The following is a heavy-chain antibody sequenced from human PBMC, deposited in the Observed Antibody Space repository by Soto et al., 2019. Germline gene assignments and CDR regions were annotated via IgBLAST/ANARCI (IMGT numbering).Heavy chain of an antibody. D-gene: IGHD3-10*01. CDR1: AYTFTTYG. Sequence: QVQLVQSGPEVKKPGASVKVSCKASAYTFTTYGISWVRQAPGQGLEWMGWISGYNGQTNYPQKFRGRVTLTTDTATSMADMELRSLRSDDTAMYYCARDNRKELWVEGLDAMDVWGQGTTVTVSS. V-gene: IGHV1-18*04. J-gene: IGHJ6*02. CDR2: ISGYNGQT. CDR3: ARDNRKELWVEGLDAMDV.